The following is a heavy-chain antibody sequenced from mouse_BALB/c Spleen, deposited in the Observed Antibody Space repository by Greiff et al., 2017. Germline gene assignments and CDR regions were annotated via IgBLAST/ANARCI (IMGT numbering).Heavy chain of an antibody. Sequence: EVKLVESGGGLVQPGGSMKLSCVASGFTFSNYWMNWVRQSPEKGLEWVAEIRLKSNNYATHYAESVKGRFTISRDDSKSSVYLQMNNLRAEDTGIYYCTSVYYDYDGDAMDYWGQGTSVTVSS. D-gene: IGHD2-4*01. CDR1: GFTFSNYW. CDR3: TSVYYDYDGDAMDY. CDR2: IRLKSNNYAT. V-gene: IGHV6-6*02. J-gene: IGHJ4*01.